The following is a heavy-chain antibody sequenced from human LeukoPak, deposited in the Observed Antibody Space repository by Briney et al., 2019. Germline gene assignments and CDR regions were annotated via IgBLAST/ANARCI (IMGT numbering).Heavy chain of an antibody. CDR2: ISGSGGST. Sequence: GGSLRLSCAASGFTFSNYAISWVRQAPGKGLEWVSAISGSGGSTYYADSVKGRFTISRDNSKNTLYLQMNSLRAEDTAVYYCAKDLVVIGRWFDPWGQGTLVTVSS. CDR3: AKDLVVIGRWFDP. CDR1: GFTFSNYA. V-gene: IGHV3-23*01. J-gene: IGHJ5*02. D-gene: IGHD2/OR15-2a*01.